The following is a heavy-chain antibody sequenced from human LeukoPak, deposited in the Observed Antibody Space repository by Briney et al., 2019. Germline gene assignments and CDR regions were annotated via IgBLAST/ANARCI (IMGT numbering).Heavy chain of an antibody. D-gene: IGHD5-18*01. Sequence: SQTLSLTCAISGDSVSSNSAAWNWIRQSPSRGLEWLGRTYYRSKWYNDYAVSVKSRITINPDTSKNQFSLQLNSVTPEDTAVYYCARARQKERTDVDTAMVDYWGQGTLVTVSS. CDR2: TYYRSKWYN. CDR3: ARARQKERTDVDTAMVDY. V-gene: IGHV6-1*01. CDR1: GDSVSSNSAA. J-gene: IGHJ4*02.